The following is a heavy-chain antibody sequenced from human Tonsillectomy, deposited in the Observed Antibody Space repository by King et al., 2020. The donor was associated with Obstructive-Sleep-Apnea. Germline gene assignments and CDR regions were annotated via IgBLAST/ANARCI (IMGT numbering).Heavy chain of an antibody. Sequence: VQLVESGGGLVRPGGSLRLSCAASGLTVCSYWVSCGRQAPGEGLEWGGTINQDGSAKYYVDSVNGRFTISRGNAKNSLYLQMNSLRADDTAVYYCAGGDVFDFWGQGTMVTVSS. J-gene: IGHJ3*01. V-gene: IGHV3-7*03. CDR1: GLTVCSYW. CDR3: AGGDVFDF. CDR2: INQDGSAK.